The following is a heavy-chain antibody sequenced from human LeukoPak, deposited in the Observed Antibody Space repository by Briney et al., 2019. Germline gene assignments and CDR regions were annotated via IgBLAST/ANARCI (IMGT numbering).Heavy chain of an antibody. CDR3: ASHDSSGYSFSLYY. V-gene: IGHV3-66*02. CDR2: IYSGGST. D-gene: IGHD3-22*01. Sequence: GGSLSLSCAASGFTVSSNYKSWVRQARGKGLEEVLVIYSGGSTYYADSVKGRFTISRDNSKNTLYLQMNSLRAEDTAVYYCASHDSSGYSFSLYYWGQGTLVTVSS. CDR1: GFTVSSNY. J-gene: IGHJ4*02.